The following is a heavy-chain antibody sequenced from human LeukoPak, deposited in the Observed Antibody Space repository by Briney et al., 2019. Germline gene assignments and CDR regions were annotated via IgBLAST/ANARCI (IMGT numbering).Heavy chain of an antibody. J-gene: IGHJ4*02. V-gene: IGHV1-46*01. CDR1: GFTFTHYY. CDR3: ARDPGGIYLGPGTYFAY. Sequence: GASVKVSCKASGFTFTHYYIHWVRQARGQGLEWMGRIDGETGNTRYAQNFQGRVTMTRDTSTSTVYMELSSLRFEDTADYYCARDPGGIYLGPGTYFAYWGQGTLLPVTS. CDR2: IDGETGNT. D-gene: IGHD3-10*01.